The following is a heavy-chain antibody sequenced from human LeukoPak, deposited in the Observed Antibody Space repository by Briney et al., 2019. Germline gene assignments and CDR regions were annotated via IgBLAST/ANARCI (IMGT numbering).Heavy chain of an antibody. CDR2: ISSNGDNT. V-gene: IGHV3-64D*06. J-gene: IGHJ4*02. Sequence: GGSLRLSCSVSGFTFSTYVMHWVRQAPGKGLEYVSAISSNGDNTYYADSVKGRFTISGDNSKNTLYLQMSSLRADDTAVYYCVRGTGYWGQGTLVTVSS. CDR3: VRGTGY. CDR1: GFTFSTYV.